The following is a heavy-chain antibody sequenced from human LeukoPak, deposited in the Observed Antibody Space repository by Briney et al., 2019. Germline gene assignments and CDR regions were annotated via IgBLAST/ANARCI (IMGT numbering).Heavy chain of an antibody. D-gene: IGHD6-6*01. Sequence: ASVKVSCKASGYTFTSYAMNWVRQAPGQGLEWMGWINTNTGNPTYAQGFTGRFVFALDTSVSTAYLQISSLKAEDTAVYYCARESGAIAARQWADAFDIWGQGTMVTVSS. CDR2: INTNTGNP. V-gene: IGHV7-4-1*02. J-gene: IGHJ3*02. CDR1: GYTFTSYA. CDR3: ARESGAIAARQWADAFDI.